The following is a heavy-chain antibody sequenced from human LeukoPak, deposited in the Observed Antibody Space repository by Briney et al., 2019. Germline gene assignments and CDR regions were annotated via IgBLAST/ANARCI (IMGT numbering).Heavy chain of an antibody. D-gene: IGHD3-10*01. CDR3: VEDRTGTYTLDY. V-gene: IGHV3-30-3*01. CDR2: ISDDGSRQ. J-gene: IGHJ4*02. Sequence: GSLRLSCAATGFTFSNYAIHWGRQAPGKGLEWVAFISDDGSRQHYADSVKGRFTISRDNSKNTLNLQMNSLRAEDTAVYYCVEDRTGTYTLDYWGQGTLVTVSS. CDR1: GFTFSNYA.